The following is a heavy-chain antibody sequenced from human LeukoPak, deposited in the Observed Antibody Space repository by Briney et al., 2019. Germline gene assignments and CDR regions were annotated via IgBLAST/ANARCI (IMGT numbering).Heavy chain of an antibody. CDR1: RFTFSSYG. D-gene: IGHD5-12*01. CDR3: AKGGGYEAQYYYYYLDV. V-gene: IGHV3-30*02. CDR2: IRYDGSNK. Sequence: GGSLRLSCAASRFTFSSYGIHWVRQAPGKGLEWVAFIRYDGSNKYYADSVKGRFTISRDNSKNTLYLQMKSLRAEDTAVYYCAKGGGYEAQYYYYYLDVWGKGTTVTISS. J-gene: IGHJ6*03.